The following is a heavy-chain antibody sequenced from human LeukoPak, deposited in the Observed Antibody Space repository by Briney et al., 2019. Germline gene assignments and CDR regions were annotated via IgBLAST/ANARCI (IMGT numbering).Heavy chain of an antibody. CDR2: INPNSGGT. D-gene: IGHD6-19*01. Sequence: ASVKVSCKASGYTFTGYYMHWVRQAPGRGLEWMGWINPNSGGTNYAQKFQGRVTMTRDTSISTAYMELSRLRSDDTAVYYCARTRTGYSSGWYFPSDYWGQGTLVTVSS. CDR1: GYTFTGYY. J-gene: IGHJ4*02. V-gene: IGHV1-2*02. CDR3: ARTRTGYSSGWYFPSDY.